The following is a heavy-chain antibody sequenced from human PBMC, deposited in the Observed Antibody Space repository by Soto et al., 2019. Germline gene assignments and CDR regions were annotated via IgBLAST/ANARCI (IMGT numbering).Heavy chain of an antibody. CDR1: GGSISSGAYY. V-gene: IGHV4-31*03. CDR2: IYYSGST. D-gene: IGHD6-13*01. Sequence: SETLSLTCTVSGGSISSGAYYWTWIRQYPGKGLEWIGYIYYSGSTYYNPSLKSRVTISVDTSKNQFSLKLNSVTAADTAVYYCARIKGGAAGNFDFWGQGTLVTVSS. CDR3: ARIKGGAAGNFDF. J-gene: IGHJ4*02.